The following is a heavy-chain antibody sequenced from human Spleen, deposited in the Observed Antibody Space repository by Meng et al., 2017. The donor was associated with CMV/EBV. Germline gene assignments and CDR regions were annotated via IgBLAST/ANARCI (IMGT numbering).Heavy chain of an antibody. CDR2: IYWTDDK. V-gene: IGHV2-5*01. CDR1: GFSLSTSGVG. Sequence: SGPTLVKPTQPLTLTCTFSGFSLSTSGVGVGWIRQPPGKALEWLALIYWTDDKGYSPSLKSRLPITKDTSKNQVVLTMTNMDPVDTATYYCAHSLGWNPSFDYWGQGILVTVSS. D-gene: IGHD1-1*01. J-gene: IGHJ4*02. CDR3: AHSLGWNPSFDY.